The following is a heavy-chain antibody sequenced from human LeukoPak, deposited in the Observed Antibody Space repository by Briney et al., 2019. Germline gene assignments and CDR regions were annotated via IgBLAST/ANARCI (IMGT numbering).Heavy chain of an antibody. CDR2: IKQDGSEK. V-gene: IGHV3-7*03. CDR1: GSTFSSYW. Sequence: PGGSLRLSCAASGSTFSSYWMSWVRQAPGKGLEWVGNIKQDGSEKNYVDSVKGRFTISRDNAKNSLYLQMNSLRVEDTAVYYCARDGADYYGSGRGYGMDVWGKGTTVTVSS. D-gene: IGHD3-10*01. CDR3: ARDGADYYGSGRGYGMDV. J-gene: IGHJ6*04.